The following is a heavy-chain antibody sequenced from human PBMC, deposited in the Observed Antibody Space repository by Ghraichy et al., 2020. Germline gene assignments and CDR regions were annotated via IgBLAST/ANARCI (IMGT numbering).Heavy chain of an antibody. Sequence: GGSLRLSCAASGFTFGFTFSNSAIIWARQASGKGLQWVSGIGGSGGGTYYADSVKGRFTISRDNSKNTVYLQMNSLRDEDTAIYYCAREGKNFDCWGQGTLVTVSS. V-gene: IGHV3-23*01. J-gene: IGHJ4*02. CDR2: IGGSGGGT. CDR3: AREGKNFDC. CDR1: GFTFGFTFSNSA. D-gene: IGHD2/OR15-2a*01.